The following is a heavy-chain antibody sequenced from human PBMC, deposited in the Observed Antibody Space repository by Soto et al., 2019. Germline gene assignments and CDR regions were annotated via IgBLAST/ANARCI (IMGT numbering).Heavy chain of an antibody. CDR1: GITCGSRA. J-gene: IGHJ4*02. V-gene: IGHV3-23*01. CDR2: ITDTGGDT. D-gene: IGHD1-26*01. CDR3: ASAATDAYPGSRIFYF. Sequence: EVQLLESGGDLVQPGGSLRLSCVASGITCGSRAMSWVRQAPGEGLERVSIITDTGGDTKYEDSVRGRITISRDNSKKQLYLQMSSLSVEDSAVYSCASAATDAYPGSRIFYFWGRGTLDTVSA.